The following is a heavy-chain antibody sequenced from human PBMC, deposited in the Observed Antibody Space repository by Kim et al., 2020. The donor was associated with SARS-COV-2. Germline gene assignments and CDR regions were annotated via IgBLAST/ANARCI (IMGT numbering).Heavy chain of an antibody. Sequence: SETLSLTCAVSGGSIRSTSYYWGWLRQPPGKGLEWIGSIYYTGNTYYNPSLKSRVTISVDMSKNQFSLKLSSVTAADTAIFYCVSGSDYSNNYYYGMDVWGQGTTVTVSS. V-gene: IGHV4-39*01. CDR2: IYYTGNT. CDR3: VSGSDYSNNYYYGMDV. J-gene: IGHJ6*02. CDR1: GGSIRSTSYY. D-gene: IGHD4-4*01.